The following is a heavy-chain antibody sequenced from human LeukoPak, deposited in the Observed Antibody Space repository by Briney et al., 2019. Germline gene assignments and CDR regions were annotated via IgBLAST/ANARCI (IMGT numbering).Heavy chain of an antibody. CDR2: IYHSGST. CDR1: GGSISSSNW. V-gene: IGHV4-4*02. Sequence: SETLSLTCVVSGGSISSSNWWSWVRQPPEKGLEWIGEIYHSGSTNYNPSLKSRVTISVDKSKDQFSLRLSSVTAADTAVYFCARTHVVTATVDLWGQGTLVTVSS. J-gene: IGHJ5*02. D-gene: IGHD2-15*01. CDR3: ARTHVVTATVDL.